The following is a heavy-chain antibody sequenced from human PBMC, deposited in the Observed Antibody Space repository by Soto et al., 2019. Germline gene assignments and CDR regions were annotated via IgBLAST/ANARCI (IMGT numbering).Heavy chain of an antibody. J-gene: IGHJ5*02. CDR2: IGGSGSSA. CDR3: AKDAVAYNGEWDWFDL. D-gene: IGHD3-10*01. V-gene: IGHV3-23*01. CDR1: GFTFKNFA. Sequence: EVQLLESGGGLVQPGGSLRLSCAASGFTFKNFAVSWVRQAPGKGMEWVSAIGGSGSSANYADSVKGRFTVSRADSKSTLYLQMSGLRVDDTALYYCAKDAVAYNGEWDWFDLWGQGTLVTVSS.